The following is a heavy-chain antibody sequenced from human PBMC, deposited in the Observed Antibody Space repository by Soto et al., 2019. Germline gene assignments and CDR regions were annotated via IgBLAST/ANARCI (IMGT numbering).Heavy chain of an antibody. D-gene: IGHD3-3*01. CDR3: AKPPLSGYYCFDY. Sequence: GGSLRLSCAASGFTFSTFAMSWVRQTPGKGLEWVSTISGGGGTFYADSVEGRFTISRDNSKNTVYLQMNSLRTEDTAVYYCAKPPLSGYYCFDYWGPGTLVTVSS. J-gene: IGHJ4*02. CDR1: GFTFSTFA. CDR2: ISGGGGT. V-gene: IGHV3-23*01.